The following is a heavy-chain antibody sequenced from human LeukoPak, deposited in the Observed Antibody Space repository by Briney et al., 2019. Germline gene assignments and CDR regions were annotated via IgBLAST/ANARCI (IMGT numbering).Heavy chain of an antibody. D-gene: IGHD2-15*01. V-gene: IGHV1-69*05. CDR1: GGTFSSYA. CDR3: ARDSHCSGGSRRGATRKMYWFDT. Sequence: SVKVSCKASGGTFSSYAISWVRQAPGQGLEWMGGIIPIFGTANYAQKFQGRVTITTDESTSTAYMELSSLRSEDTGVYYCARDSHCSGGSRRGATRKMYWFDTWGQGTLVTVSS. CDR2: IIPIFGTA. J-gene: IGHJ5*02.